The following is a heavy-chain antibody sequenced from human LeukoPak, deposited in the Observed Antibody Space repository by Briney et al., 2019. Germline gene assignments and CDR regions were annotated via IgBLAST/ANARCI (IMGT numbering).Heavy chain of an antibody. CDR3: AKTLELYGDSSTDH. J-gene: IGHJ4*02. Sequence: GGSLRLSCAASGFTFSSYAMSWVRQAPGKGLEWVSAISGSGGRTNYADSVKGRFTISRDNSKNTLYLQMNSLRAEDTAVYYCAKTLELYGDSSTDHWGRGTLVTVSS. V-gene: IGHV3-23*01. CDR1: GFTFSSYA. CDR2: ISGSGGRT. D-gene: IGHD4-17*01.